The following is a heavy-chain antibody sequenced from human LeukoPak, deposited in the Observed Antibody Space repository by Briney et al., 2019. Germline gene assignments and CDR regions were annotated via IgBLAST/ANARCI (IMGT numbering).Heavy chain of an antibody. V-gene: IGHV3-33*01. CDR2: IWYDGSTR. CDR1: GFTFSSYG. J-gene: IGHJ6*02. D-gene: IGHD2-15*01. Sequence: GGSLRLSCAASGFTFSSYGMHWVRQAPGKGLEWVAVIWYDGSTRDYADSVRGRFTISRDNSKNTLYLQMNSLRVEDTAVYYCARVRYSGEKNGMDVWGQGTTVTVSS. CDR3: ARVRYSGEKNGMDV.